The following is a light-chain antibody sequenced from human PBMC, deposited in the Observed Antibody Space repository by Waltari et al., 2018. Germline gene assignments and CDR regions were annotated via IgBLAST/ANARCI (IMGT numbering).Light chain of an antibody. V-gene: IGKV1-39*01. CDR3: QQSYSPPHT. CDR1: QTTSTY. Sequence: DIQMTQSPSSLSASVGEGVTISCRASQTTSTYLNWYQQRPGKAPKLLIYAASNLQSGVPTRFTGSGSGTDFTLTITSLQPEDSAIYYCQQSYSPPHTFGQGTKVEVK. J-gene: IGKJ2*01. CDR2: AAS.